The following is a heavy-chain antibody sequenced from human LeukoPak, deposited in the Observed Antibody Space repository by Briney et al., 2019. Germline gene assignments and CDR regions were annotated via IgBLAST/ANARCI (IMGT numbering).Heavy chain of an antibody. CDR1: GGAFTGYY. V-gene: IGHV4-34*01. J-gene: IGHJ5*02. CDR3: ARGAGIAAAGMWGTVYNWFDP. CDR2: INHSGSS. Sequence: SETLSLSCAVYGGAFTGYYWSSIRDPPGRRLERIGEINHSGSSNYNPSLKSRVTISVDTSKTQFSLKLSSVTAADTAVYYCARGAGIAAAGMWGTVYNWFDPWGQGTLVTVSS. D-gene: IGHD6-13*01.